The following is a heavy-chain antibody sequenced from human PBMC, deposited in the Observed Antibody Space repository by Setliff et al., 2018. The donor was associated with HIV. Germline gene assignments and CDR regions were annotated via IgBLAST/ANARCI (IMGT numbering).Heavy chain of an antibody. D-gene: IGHD1-26*01. CDR2: INPNSCGT. CDR3: AKNLGGGEYSASEDAFDI. J-gene: IGHJ3*02. Sequence: ASVKVSCKACGYTFTGYYMHWVRQAPGQGLEWMGWINPNSCGTTYAQKFQGRVTMTRDTSISTAYMEVSRLRSDDTAVYYCAKNLGGGEYSASEDAFDIWGQGTMVTVSS. CDR1: GYTFTGYY. V-gene: IGHV1-2*02.